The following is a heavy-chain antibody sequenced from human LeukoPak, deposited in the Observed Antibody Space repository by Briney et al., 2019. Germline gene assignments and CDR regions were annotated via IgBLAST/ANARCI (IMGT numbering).Heavy chain of an antibody. CDR2: INPAGGST. Sequence: GASVKVSCKASGYSFANYYIHWVRQAPGQGLEWMGFINPAGGSTTYTQKFQGRVSVTRDMSTSSVRLELISLKSEDTAVYYCARSRGYYFDYWGQGTLVTVSS. CDR1: GYSFANYY. D-gene: IGHD3-16*01. J-gene: IGHJ4*02. V-gene: IGHV1-46*01. CDR3: ARSRGYYFDY.